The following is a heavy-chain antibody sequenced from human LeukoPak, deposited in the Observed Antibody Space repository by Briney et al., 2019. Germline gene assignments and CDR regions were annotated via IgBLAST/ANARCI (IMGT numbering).Heavy chain of an antibody. J-gene: IGHJ4*02. CDR2: INSDGSAT. CDR3: TRLYPDLGY. Sequence: GGSLRLSCAASGFTFTNYWMHWVRQAPGKGLVWVSYINSDGSATKYADSVKGRFTISRDNAMNTLYLQMNSLRVEDTAVYYCTRLYPDLGYWGQGTLVTVSS. V-gene: IGHV3-74*03. CDR1: GFTFTNYW. D-gene: IGHD7-27*01.